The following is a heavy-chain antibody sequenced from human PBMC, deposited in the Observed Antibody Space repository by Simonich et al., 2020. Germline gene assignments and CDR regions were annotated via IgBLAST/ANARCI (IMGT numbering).Heavy chain of an antibody. V-gene: IGHV3-74*01. J-gene: IGHJ3*02. CDR3: ASFNVVPAADAFDI. CDR1: GFTVSSYW. D-gene: IGHD2-2*01. CDR2: INSGRSRT. Sequence: EVQLVESGGGLVQPGGSLRIAWAASGFTVSSYWMHWDRQAPVKGLVWVSRINSGRSRTSYADPVNGRFTISRDNAKNTLYLQMNSLRAEDTAVYYCASFNVVPAADAFDIWGQGTMVTVAS.